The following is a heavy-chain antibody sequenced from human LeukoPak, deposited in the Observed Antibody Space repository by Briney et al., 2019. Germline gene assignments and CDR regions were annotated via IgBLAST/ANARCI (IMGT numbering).Heavy chain of an antibody. V-gene: IGHV4-30-4*01. J-gene: IGHJ4*02. Sequence: SETLSLTCTVSGGSISSGDYYWSWIRRPPGKGLEWIGYIYYSGSTYYNPSLKSRVTISVDTSKNQFSLKLSSVTAADTAVYYCARLWIQLWSIGSYFDYWGQGTLVTVSS. CDR1: GGSISSGDYY. CDR2: IYYSGST. D-gene: IGHD5-18*01. CDR3: ARLWIQLWSIGSYFDY.